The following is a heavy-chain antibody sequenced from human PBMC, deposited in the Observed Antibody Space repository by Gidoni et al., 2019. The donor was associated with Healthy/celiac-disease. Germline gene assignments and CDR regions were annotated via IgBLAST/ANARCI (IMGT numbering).Heavy chain of an antibody. CDR3: ARPAAHTSSGWTLLDY. V-gene: IGHV4-39*01. Sequence: QLQLQESCPGLVKPSETLSLTCTVPGGSIRSSSYYWGWIRQPPGKGLEWIGSIYYSGSTYYNPSLKSRVTISVDTSKNQFSLKLSSVTAADTAVYYCARPAAHTSSGWTLLDYWGQGTLVTVSS. CDR2: IYYSGST. J-gene: IGHJ4*02. CDR1: GGSIRSSSYY. D-gene: IGHD6-19*01.